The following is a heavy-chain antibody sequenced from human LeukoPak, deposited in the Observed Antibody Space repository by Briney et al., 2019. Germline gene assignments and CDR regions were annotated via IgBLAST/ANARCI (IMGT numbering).Heavy chain of an antibody. J-gene: IGHJ3*02. D-gene: IGHD1-26*01. Sequence: PGGSLRLSCVASGFTFSSYGIHWVRQAPGKGLEWVSFTRSDGSNEFYADSVKGRFTISRDDSKDTLYLEMNSLRAEDTAVYYCARDKWELNAFDIWGQGTMVTVSS. CDR2: TRSDGSNE. V-gene: IGHV3-30*02. CDR1: GFTFSSYG. CDR3: ARDKWELNAFDI.